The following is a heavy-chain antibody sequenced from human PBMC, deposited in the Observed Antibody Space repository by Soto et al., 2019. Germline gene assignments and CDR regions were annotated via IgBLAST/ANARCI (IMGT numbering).Heavy chain of an antibody. Sequence: QAQLVQSGAEVKKPGASVKVSCQASGYTFTAQYLHWVRKATGEGLEWLRWINPTTGATRYAQKLQGRVTMTRDTSMSTAYLEVRSLRPDATAVYYCAKGDSSCVSWFDPWGQGALVTVSS. CDR1: GYTFTAQY. V-gene: IGHV1-2*02. CDR2: INPTTGAT. CDR3: AKGDSSCVSWFDP. J-gene: IGHJ5*02. D-gene: IGHD6-19*01.